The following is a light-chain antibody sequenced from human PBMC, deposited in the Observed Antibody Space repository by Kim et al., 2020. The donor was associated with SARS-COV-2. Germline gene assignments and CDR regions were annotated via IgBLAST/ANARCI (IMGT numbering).Light chain of an antibody. CDR1: ESISNF. CDR2: SVS. Sequence: SASIGDRLTITGRASESISNFLAWFQQKPGKAPKLLIYSVSSLQAGVPSRFSGSGSGTEFTLTINSLQADDFAMYYCQQYHSFVTFGQGTKVDIK. V-gene: IGKV1-5*03. CDR3: QQYHSFVT. J-gene: IGKJ1*01.